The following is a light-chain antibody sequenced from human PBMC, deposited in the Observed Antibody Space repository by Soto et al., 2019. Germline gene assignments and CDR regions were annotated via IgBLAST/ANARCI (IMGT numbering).Light chain of an antibody. CDR3: SSYTTSHNFYV. Sequence: QSLLTQPAPGSGAPGQSLTISCPGTSRDVGGYNYVSWYQQYPGKAPKLMIYDVSNRPSGVSNRFSGSKSGNTASLTISGLQAEDEADYYCSSYTTSHNFYVFGTGTKVTVL. CDR2: DVS. V-gene: IGLV2-14*03. J-gene: IGLJ1*01. CDR1: SRDVGGYNY.